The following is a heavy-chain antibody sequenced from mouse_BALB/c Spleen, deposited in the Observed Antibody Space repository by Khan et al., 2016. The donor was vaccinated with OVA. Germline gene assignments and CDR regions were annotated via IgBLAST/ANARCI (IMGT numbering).Heavy chain of an antibody. V-gene: IGHV1S137*01. D-gene: IGHD1-1*01. CDR1: GYTFTDYA. CDR2: ISTYYGDG. CDR3: ARNYFGARNAMDY. Sequence: QVQLQQSGTELVRPGVSVKISCKGSGYTFTDYAMHWVKQSHAESLEWIGVISTYYGDGSYNPKFKGKATMTVDKSSSTAYMELARLTSEDSAIYYCARNYFGARNAMDYWGQGTSVTVSS. J-gene: IGHJ4*01.